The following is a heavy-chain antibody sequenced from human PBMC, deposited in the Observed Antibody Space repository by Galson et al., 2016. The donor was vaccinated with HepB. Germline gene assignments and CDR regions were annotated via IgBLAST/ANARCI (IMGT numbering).Heavy chain of an antibody. CDR1: GFTVSSNY. J-gene: IGHJ4*02. CDR2: IYSGGST. D-gene: IGHD3-3*01. V-gene: IGHV3-66*01. CDR3: ARDGYDFWRGYYPDY. Sequence: SLRLSCAASGFTVSSNYMSWVRQAPGKGLEWVSVIYSGGSTYYADSVKGRFTISRDNSKNTLYLQMNSLRAEDTAVYYCARDGYDFWRGYYPDYCGQGNTVTASS.